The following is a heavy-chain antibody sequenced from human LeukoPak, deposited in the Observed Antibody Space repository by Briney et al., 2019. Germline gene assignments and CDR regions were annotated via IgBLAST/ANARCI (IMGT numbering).Heavy chain of an antibody. J-gene: IGHJ4*02. D-gene: IGHD1-1*01. V-gene: IGHV4-4*09. CDR3: ARRISSWNVYIDK. CDR1: GGSLSGYY. CDR2: IYSSGTT. Sequence: SETLSLTCTVSGGSLSGYYWSWIRQTPGRGLEWIGYIYSSGTTNYNRSLQSRVIISLDTPKNQFSLSVTSVTAADTAMYFCARRISSWNVYIDKWGQGIQVTVSS.